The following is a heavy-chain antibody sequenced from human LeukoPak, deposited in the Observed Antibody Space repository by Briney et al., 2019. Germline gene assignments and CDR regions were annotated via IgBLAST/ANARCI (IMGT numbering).Heavy chain of an antibody. Sequence: PAETLSLTCTISGDSISSGDYYWPWLRQPPGRGLKWIGSIYYSGSTYYNPSLKSRVTISVDTSKNQFSLRLTSVTAADTAVYYCARLELAAAGNRWFDPWGQGTLVT. V-gene: IGHV4-39*01. J-gene: IGHJ5*02. D-gene: IGHD6-13*01. CDR2: IYYSGST. CDR1: GDSISSGDYY. CDR3: ARLELAAAGNRWFDP.